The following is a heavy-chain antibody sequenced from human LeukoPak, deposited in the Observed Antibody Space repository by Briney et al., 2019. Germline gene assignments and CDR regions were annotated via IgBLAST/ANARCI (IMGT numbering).Heavy chain of an antibody. V-gene: IGHV3-49*03. D-gene: IGHD1-26*01. Sequence: GGSLRLSCTASRYTFGDYGTSWFRQAPGKGLEWVGLIKSKANGGTTEYAASVKGRFTISRDDSKSIAYLQMNSLKTEDTAVYYCTRDGVVGATYYFDYWGQGTLVTVSS. CDR3: TRDGVVGATYYFDY. CDR1: RYTFGDYG. J-gene: IGHJ4*02. CDR2: IKSKANGGTT.